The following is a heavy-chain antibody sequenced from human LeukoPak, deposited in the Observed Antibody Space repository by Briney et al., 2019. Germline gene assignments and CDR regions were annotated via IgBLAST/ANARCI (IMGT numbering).Heavy chain of an antibody. J-gene: IGHJ4*02. D-gene: IGHD6-19*01. CDR3: ARISEAWLVQGTFDY. V-gene: IGHV3-30*04. Sequence: GGSLRLSCAASGFTFSTYAMHWVRQAPGKGLEWVAVISYDGSNKYYADSVKGRFTISRDNSKNTLYLQMNSLRAEDTAVYYCARISEAWLVQGTFDYWGQGTLVTVSS. CDR2: ISYDGSNK. CDR1: GFTFSTYA.